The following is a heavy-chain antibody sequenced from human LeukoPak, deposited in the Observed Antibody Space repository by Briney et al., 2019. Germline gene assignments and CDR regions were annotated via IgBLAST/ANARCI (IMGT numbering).Heavy chain of an antibody. Sequence: SETLSLTCAVYGGSFSGYYWSWIRQPPGKGLEWIGEINHSGSTNYNPSLKSRVTISVDTSKNQFSLKLSSVTAADTAVYYCARLGRGFDYWGQGTLVTVSS. V-gene: IGHV4-34*01. D-gene: IGHD1-26*01. CDR1: GGSFSGYY. J-gene: IGHJ4*02. CDR3: ARLGRGFDY. CDR2: INHSGST.